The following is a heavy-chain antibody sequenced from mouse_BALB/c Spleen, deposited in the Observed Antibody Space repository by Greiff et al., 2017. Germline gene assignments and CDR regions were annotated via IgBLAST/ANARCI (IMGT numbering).Heavy chain of an antibody. CDR2: INPGSGGT. D-gene: IGHD1-1*01. CDR3: ARRMVVAPDY. CDR1: GYAFTNYL. Sequence: QVQLQQSGAELVRPGTSVNVSCKASGYAFTNYLIEWVKQRPGQGLEWIGVINPGSGGTNYNEKFKGKATLTADKSSSTAYMQLSSLTSDDSAVYFCARRMVVAPDYWGQGTTLTVSS. J-gene: IGHJ2*01. V-gene: IGHV1-54*01.